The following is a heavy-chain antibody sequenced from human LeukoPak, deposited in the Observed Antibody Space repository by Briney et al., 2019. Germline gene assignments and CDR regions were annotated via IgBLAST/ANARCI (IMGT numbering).Heavy chain of an antibody. J-gene: IGHJ4*02. V-gene: IGHV3-7*01. CDR3: ARDYVWGSSESDY. Sequence: GGSLRLPCAASGFTFSNYWMTWFRQTPGKDLEWVGNIKYDGSEKYYVDSVKGRFTISRDNAKNSLYLHMNSLRVEDTAIHYCARDYVWGSSESDYWGQGTLVAVSS. CDR2: IKYDGSEK. D-gene: IGHD7-27*01. CDR1: GFTFSNYW.